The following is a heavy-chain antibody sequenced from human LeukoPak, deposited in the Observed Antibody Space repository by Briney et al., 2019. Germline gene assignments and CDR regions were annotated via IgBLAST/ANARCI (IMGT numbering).Heavy chain of an antibody. CDR2: INPSGGST. V-gene: IGHV1-46*01. D-gene: IGHD4/OR15-4a*01. Sequence: GASVKVSCTASGYTFTSYYMHWVRQAPGQGLEWMGIINPSGGSTSYAQKFQGRITMTKDTSTSTVFMVLSSLGSDDADVDYCARYGAVGGHDYWGHGDLVTVSS. J-gene: IGHJ4*01. CDR3: ARYGAVGGHDY. CDR1: GYTFTSYY.